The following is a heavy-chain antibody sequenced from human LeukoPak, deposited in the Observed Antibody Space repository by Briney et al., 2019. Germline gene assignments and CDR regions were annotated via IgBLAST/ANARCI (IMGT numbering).Heavy chain of an antibody. V-gene: IGHV1-69*04. CDR3: ARGFMVRGVVIQYYYGMDI. Sequence: ASVKVSCKASGGTFSSYAISWVRQAPGQGLEWMGRIIPILGIANYAQKFQGRVTITADKSTSTAYMELSSLRSEDTAVYYCARGFMVRGVVIQYYYGMDIWGQGTTVTVSS. D-gene: IGHD3-10*01. J-gene: IGHJ6*02. CDR1: GGTFSSYA. CDR2: IIPILGIA.